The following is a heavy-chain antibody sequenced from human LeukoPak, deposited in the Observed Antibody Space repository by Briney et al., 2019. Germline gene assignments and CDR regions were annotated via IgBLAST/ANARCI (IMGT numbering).Heavy chain of an antibody. CDR1: GFTFSSYA. D-gene: IGHD6-19*01. Sequence: PGGSLRLSCSASGFTFSSYAMHWVRQAPGKGLEYVSAITSKGGSTYYADSVKGRFTISGDNSKNTLYLQMSSLRAEDTAVYYCVKSGIAVSGTDYWGQGTLVTVSS. J-gene: IGHJ4*02. CDR3: VKSGIAVSGTDY. V-gene: IGHV3-64D*09. CDR2: ITSKGGST.